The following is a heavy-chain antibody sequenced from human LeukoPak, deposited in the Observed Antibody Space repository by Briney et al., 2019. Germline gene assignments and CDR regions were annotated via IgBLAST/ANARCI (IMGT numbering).Heavy chain of an antibody. CDR3: AREAPSSTWSFDN. D-gene: IGHD6-13*01. CDR1: GYSFTTYA. V-gene: IGHV1-3*01. Sequence: ASVKVTCKASGYSFTTYALHWVRQPPGQRPEWVGWITHGNGNTKYSQKFQGRVASTRDTTASTASLDLSSLRSEDTAVYYCAREAPSSTWSFDNWGQGTLVTVSS. CDR2: ITHGNGNT. J-gene: IGHJ4*02.